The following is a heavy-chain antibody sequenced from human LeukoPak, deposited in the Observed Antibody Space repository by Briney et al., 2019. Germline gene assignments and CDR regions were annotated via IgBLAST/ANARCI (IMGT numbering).Heavy chain of an antibody. CDR1: GYTFTSYD. D-gene: IGHD6-13*01. V-gene: IGHV1-2*02. Sequence: ASVKVSCKASGYTFTSYDINWVRQAPGQGLEWMGWINPNSGGTNYAQKFQGRVTMTRDTSISTAYMELSRLRSDDTAVYYCARGLSSSWYSGQCFDPWGQGTLVTVSS. J-gene: IGHJ5*02. CDR2: INPNSGGT. CDR3: ARGLSSSWYSGQCFDP.